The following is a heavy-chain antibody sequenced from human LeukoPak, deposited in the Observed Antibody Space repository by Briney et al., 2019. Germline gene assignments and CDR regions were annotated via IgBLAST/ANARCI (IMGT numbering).Heavy chain of an antibody. V-gene: IGHV3-30*04. CDR3: ASEIIFGSFDY. CDR1: GFTFSSYA. CDR2: MSYDGSNK. J-gene: IGHJ4*02. D-gene: IGHD3-3*01. Sequence: GGSLRLSCAASGFTFSSYAMHWVRQAPGKGLEGVAVMSYDGSNKYYADSVKGRFTISRDNSKNTLYLQMNSLRAEDTAVYYCASEIIFGSFDYWGQGTLVTVSS.